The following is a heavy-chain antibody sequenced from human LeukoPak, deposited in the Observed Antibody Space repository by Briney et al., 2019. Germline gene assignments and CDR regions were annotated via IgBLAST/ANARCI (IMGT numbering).Heavy chain of an antibody. V-gene: IGHV3-53*01. D-gene: IGHD3-22*01. J-gene: IGHJ4*02. CDR3: ARGDDSGYYDYFDY. Sequence: PGGSLRLSCEASAFIFSGHWLNWVRQAPGKGLEWVSTIYTGGNTYYAASVKGRFTISRDFSKNTVFLHMNSLRAEDTAMYYCARGDDSGYYDYFDYWGQGALVTVSS. CDR2: IYTGGNT. CDR1: AFIFSGHW.